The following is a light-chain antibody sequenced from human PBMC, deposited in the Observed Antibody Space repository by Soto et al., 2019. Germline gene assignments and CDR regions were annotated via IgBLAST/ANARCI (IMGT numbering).Light chain of an antibody. CDR2: DAS. CDR1: QSVSSF. CDR3: QQYHVSSLT. V-gene: IGKV3-11*01. Sequence: EIVLTQSPATLSLSPGERATLSCRASQSVSSFLAWYQQKAGQAPRLLIYDASNRASGIPDRFSGAGSGTDFTLTISSLEPDDFAVYYCQQYHVSSLTFGGGTRVEIK. J-gene: IGKJ4*01.